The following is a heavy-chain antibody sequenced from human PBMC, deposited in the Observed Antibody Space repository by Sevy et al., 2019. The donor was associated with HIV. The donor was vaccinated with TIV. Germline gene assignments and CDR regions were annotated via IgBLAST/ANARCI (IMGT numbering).Heavy chain of an antibody. J-gene: IGHJ6*03. CDR1: GFTFSSYS. V-gene: IGHV3-48*01. D-gene: IGHD2-2*02. CDR2: ISSSSTI. CDR3: ARVVGGADIVVVPAAIEVDYYYMDV. Sequence: GGSLRLSCAASGFTFSSYSMNWVRQAPGKGLEWVSYISSSSTIYYADSVKGRFTISRDNAKNSLYLQMNSLRAEDTAVYYCARVVGGADIVVVPAAIEVDYYYMDVWGKGTTVTVSS.